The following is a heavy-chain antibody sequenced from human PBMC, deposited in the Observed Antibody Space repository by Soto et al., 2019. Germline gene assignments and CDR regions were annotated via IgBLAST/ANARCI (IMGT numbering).Heavy chain of an antibody. D-gene: IGHD2-15*01. J-gene: IGHJ6*02. CDR2: IYTSGST. CDR3: ARDANMRLNYYYYGMDV. CDR1: GGSISSYY. Sequence: PSETLSLTCTVSGGSISSYYWSWIRQPAGKGLEWIGRIYTSGSTNYNPSLKSRVTMSVDTSKNQFSLKLSSVTAADTAVYYCARDANMRLNYYYYGMDVWGQGTTVTVSS. V-gene: IGHV4-4*07.